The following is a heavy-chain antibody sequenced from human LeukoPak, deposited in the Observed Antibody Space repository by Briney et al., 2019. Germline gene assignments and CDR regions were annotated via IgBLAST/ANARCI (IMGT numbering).Heavy chain of an antibody. V-gene: IGHV3-23*01. D-gene: IGHD1-1*01. J-gene: IGHJ4*02. CDR1: GFTFSHHG. CDR2: VGPSGART. CDR3: ARDIEGGTFDY. Sequence: QTGGSLRLSCAASGFTFSHHGMNWVRQAPGKGLEWVSGVGPSGARTYYADSVKGRFTVSRDNSKNSLYLQMNSLRAEDTAVYYCARDIEGGTFDYWGQGTLVTVSS.